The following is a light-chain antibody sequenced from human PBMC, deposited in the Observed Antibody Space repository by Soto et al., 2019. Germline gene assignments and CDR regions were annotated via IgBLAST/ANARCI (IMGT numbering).Light chain of an antibody. CDR1: SSDVGGYNY. Sequence: QSALTQPPSASGSPGQSVTISCTGTSSDVGGYNYVSWYQQHPGKAPKLIIYEVTKRPSGVPDRFSGSKSGNTASLTVSGLQAEDEADYYCTSYEVSYNFGYVFGTGTKVPVL. J-gene: IGLJ1*01. V-gene: IGLV2-8*01. CDR3: TSYEVSYNFGYV. CDR2: EVT.